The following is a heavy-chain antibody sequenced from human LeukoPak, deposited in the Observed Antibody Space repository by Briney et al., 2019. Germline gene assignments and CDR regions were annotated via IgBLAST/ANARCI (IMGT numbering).Heavy chain of an antibody. CDR1: GGSISSGSYY. Sequence: SQTLSLTCTVSGGSISSGSYYWSWIRQPAGKGLEWIGRIYTSGSTNYNPSLKSRVTISVDTSKNQFSLKLSSVTAADTAVYYCARESTSSGRIDYWGQGTLVTVSS. J-gene: IGHJ4*02. D-gene: IGHD1-26*01. CDR2: IYTSGST. CDR3: ARESTSSGRIDY. V-gene: IGHV4-61*02.